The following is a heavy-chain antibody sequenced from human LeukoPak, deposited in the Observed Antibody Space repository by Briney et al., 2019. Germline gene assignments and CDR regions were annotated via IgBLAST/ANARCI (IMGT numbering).Heavy chain of an antibody. CDR2: ISWNSGSI. CDR3: ARVAVAGIYFYYYMDV. Sequence: GGSLRLSCAASGFTFDDYAMHWVRQAPGKGLKWVSGISWNSGSIGYADSVKGRFTISRDNAKNSLYLQMNSLRAEDTAVYYCARVAVAGIYFYYYMDVWGKGTTVTVSS. CDR1: GFTFDDYA. J-gene: IGHJ6*03. D-gene: IGHD6-13*01. V-gene: IGHV3-9*01.